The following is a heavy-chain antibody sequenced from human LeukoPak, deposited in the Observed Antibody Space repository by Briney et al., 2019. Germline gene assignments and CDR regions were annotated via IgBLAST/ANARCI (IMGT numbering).Heavy chain of an antibody. Sequence: PGGSLRLSCAASGFTFSNYAMSWVRQGPGKGLEWVSGISGSGGGTYYADSVKGRFTISRDNSKNTLYLQMNSLRAEDTAVYYCASHSSGYYYVGYWGQGTLVTVSS. CDR3: ASHSSGYYYVGY. D-gene: IGHD3-22*01. V-gene: IGHV3-23*01. J-gene: IGHJ4*02. CDR1: GFTFSNYA. CDR2: ISGSGGGT.